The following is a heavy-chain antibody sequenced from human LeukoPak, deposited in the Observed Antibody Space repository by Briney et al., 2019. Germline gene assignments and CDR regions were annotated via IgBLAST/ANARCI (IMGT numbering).Heavy chain of an antibody. CDR2: IYHSGST. CDR1: GGSISSGDYY. V-gene: IGHV4-30-4*08. Sequence: SQTLSLTCTVSGGSISSGDYYWSWIRQPPGKGLEWIGYIYHSGSTYYNPSLKSRVTISVDRSKNQFSLKLSSVTAADTAVYYCARELAARVYFDYWGQGTLVTVSS. J-gene: IGHJ4*02. D-gene: IGHD6-6*01. CDR3: ARELAARVYFDY.